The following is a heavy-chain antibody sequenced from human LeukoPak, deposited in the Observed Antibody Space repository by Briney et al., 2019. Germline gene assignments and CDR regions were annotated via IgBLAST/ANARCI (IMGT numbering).Heavy chain of an antibody. CDR2: IIPIFGTA. D-gene: IGHD3-10*01. J-gene: IGHJ4*02. CDR3: ARTSLFRGVSNY. V-gene: IGHV1-69*05. CDR1: GGTFSSYA. Sequence: ASVKVSCKASGGTFSSYAISWVRQAPGQGLEWMGRIIPIFGTANYAQKFQGRVTITTDESTSTAYMELSSLRSEDTAVYYCARTSLFRGVSNYWGQGTLVTVSS.